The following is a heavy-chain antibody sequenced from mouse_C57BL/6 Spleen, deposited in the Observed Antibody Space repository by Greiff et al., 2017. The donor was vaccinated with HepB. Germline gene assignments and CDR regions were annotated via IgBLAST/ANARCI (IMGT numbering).Heavy chain of an antibody. CDR1: GFTFSDYG. V-gene: IGHV5-17*01. J-gene: IGHJ3*01. CDR2: ISSGSSTI. CDR3: ARGDGNLLAWFAY. D-gene: IGHD2-1*01. Sequence: DVQLQESGGGLVKPGGSLKLSCAASGFTFSDYGMHWVRQAPEKGLEWVAYISSGSSTIYYADTVKGRFTISRDNAKNTLFLQMTSLRSEDTAMYYCARGDGNLLAWFAYWGQGTLVTVSA.